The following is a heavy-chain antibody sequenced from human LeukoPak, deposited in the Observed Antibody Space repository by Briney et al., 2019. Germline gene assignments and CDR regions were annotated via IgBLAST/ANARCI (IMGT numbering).Heavy chain of an antibody. D-gene: IGHD3-10*01. J-gene: IGHJ4*02. CDR3: AKGIEGSGSYYNSYFDY. Sequence: GGSLRLSCAASGFTFSSYSMNWVRQAPGKGLEWVSSISSSSYIYYADSVKGRFAISRDNAKNSLYLQMNSLRDEDTALYYCAKGIEGSGSYYNSYFDYWGQGTLVTVSS. V-gene: IGHV3-21*04. CDR2: ISSSSYI. CDR1: GFTFSSYS.